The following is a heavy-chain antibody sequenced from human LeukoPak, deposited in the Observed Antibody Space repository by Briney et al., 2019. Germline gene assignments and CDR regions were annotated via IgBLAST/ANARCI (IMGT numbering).Heavy chain of an antibody. D-gene: IGHD6-19*01. CDR3: ARGSVRIAVAGPTYYFDY. J-gene: IGHJ4*02. CDR2: INPNSGGT. CDR1: GYTFTGYY. V-gene: IGHV1-2*04. Sequence: GASVKVSCKASGYTFTGYYMHWVRQAPGQGLEWMGWINPNSGGTNYAQKFQGWVTMTRDTSISTAYMELSRLRSDDTAVYYCARGSVRIAVAGPTYYFDYWGQGTLVTVSS.